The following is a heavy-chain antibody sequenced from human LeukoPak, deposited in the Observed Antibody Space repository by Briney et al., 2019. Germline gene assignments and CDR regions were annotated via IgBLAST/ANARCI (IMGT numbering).Heavy chain of an antibody. CDR2: IYTSGST. Sequence: SETLSLTCTVSGGSISSGSYYWSWIRQPAGKGLEWIGRIYTSGSTNYSPSLRSRVTMSVDTSKNQFSLKLRSVTAADTAVYYCASSNNWKHDYWGQGTLVTVSS. J-gene: IGHJ4*02. V-gene: IGHV4-61*02. CDR1: GGSISSGSYY. D-gene: IGHD1-20*01. CDR3: ASSNNWKHDY.